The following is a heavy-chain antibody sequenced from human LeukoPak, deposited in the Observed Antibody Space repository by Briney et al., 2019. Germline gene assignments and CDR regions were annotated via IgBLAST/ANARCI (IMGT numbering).Heavy chain of an antibody. D-gene: IGHD3-3*01. CDR1: GGSISSGSYC. Sequence: SETLSLTCTVSGGSISSGSYCWSWIRQPAGKGLEWIGHIYTSGNTNYNPSLKSRVTISVDTSKNQFSLKLSSVTAADTAVYYCARRPGERITIFGVGRRAYYMDVWGKGTTVTVSS. CDR2: IYTSGNT. V-gene: IGHV4-61*09. J-gene: IGHJ6*03. CDR3: ARRPGERITIFGVGRRAYYMDV.